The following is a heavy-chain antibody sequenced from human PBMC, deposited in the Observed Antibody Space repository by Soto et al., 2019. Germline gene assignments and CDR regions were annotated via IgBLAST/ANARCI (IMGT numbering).Heavy chain of an antibody. D-gene: IGHD2-21*01. Sequence: PSETLSLTYTVSGGSISSYYWSWIRQPPGRGLEWIGYIYYSGSTNYNPSLKSRVTISVDTSKNQFSLKLSSVTAADTAVYYCARASYPGVMVDYWGQGTLVTVSS. V-gene: IGHV4-59*01. CDR3: ARASYPGVMVDY. J-gene: IGHJ4*02. CDR1: GGSISSYY. CDR2: IYYSGST.